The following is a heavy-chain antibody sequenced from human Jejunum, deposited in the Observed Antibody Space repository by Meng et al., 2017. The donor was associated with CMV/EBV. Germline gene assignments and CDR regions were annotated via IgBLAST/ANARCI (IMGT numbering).Heavy chain of an antibody. CDR3: ARGIYYYDTSSSHYFDF. Sequence: QLQLQGVGPGLLKPSETLSLTCTVSGASITNSFYWAWIRQPPGRGLEWIGSIYYGGSTYYSPSLKSRVTMSVDTSKNRLSLNLNSLTAADTAVYYCARGIYYYDTSSSHYFDFWGQGTLVTVSS. CDR2: IYYGGST. V-gene: IGHV4-39*07. CDR1: GASITNSFY. J-gene: IGHJ4*02. D-gene: IGHD3-22*01.